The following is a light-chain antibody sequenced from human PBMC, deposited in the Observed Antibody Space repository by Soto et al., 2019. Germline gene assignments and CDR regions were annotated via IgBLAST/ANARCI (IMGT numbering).Light chain of an antibody. CDR2: AAS. Sequence: AIRMTQSPSSFSASTGDRVTITCRASQGISSYLAWYQQKPGKAPKLLIYAASTLQSVVPSRFSGSGSGTDVTLTIICLQSEDFATYYCQQYYSYPTFGGGTKVEIK. J-gene: IGKJ4*01. CDR1: QGISSY. V-gene: IGKV1-8*01. CDR3: QQYYSYPT.